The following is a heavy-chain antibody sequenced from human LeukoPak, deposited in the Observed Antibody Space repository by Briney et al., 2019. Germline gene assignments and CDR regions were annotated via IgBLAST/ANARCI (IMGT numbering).Heavy chain of an antibody. CDR1: GGSISSYY. V-gene: IGHV4-59*01. D-gene: IGHD5-24*01. Sequence: PSETLSLTCTVSGGSISSYYWSWIRQPPVKGLEWIGYIYYSGSTNYNPSLKSRVTISVDTSKNQFSLKLSSVTAADTAVYYCASGLRDGYNLNPRDDAFDIWGQGTMVTVSS. J-gene: IGHJ3*02. CDR3: ASGLRDGYNLNPRDDAFDI. CDR2: IYYSGST.